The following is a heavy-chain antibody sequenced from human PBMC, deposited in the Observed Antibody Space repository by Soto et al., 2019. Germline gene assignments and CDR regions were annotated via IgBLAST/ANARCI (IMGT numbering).Heavy chain of an antibody. CDR3: ARDRIRSSSTDWPEWFAP. Sequence: SETLSLTCTVSGGSISSYYWSWIRQPPGKGLEWIGYIHYSGSTNYNPSLKNRVTISLDTSKNQFPLKLNSVTAADTAVYYCARDRIRSSSTDWPEWFAPRGQGTLVTVSS. D-gene: IGHD2-2*01. CDR1: GGSISSYY. V-gene: IGHV4-59*01. CDR2: IHYSGST. J-gene: IGHJ5*02.